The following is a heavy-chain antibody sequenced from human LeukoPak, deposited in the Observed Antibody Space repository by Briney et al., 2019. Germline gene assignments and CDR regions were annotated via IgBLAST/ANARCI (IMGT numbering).Heavy chain of an antibody. CDR1: GYSFSNYW. CDR2: VYPRDSDT. J-gene: IGHJ4*02. CDR3: ARPGERSRRDWNLDQ. V-gene: IGHV5-51*01. D-gene: IGHD1-1*01. Sequence: GESPQISCQASGYSFSNYWIGWVRQVPGKGLDWMGIVYPRDSDTRYSPSFQGQVTISADKSISTAYLQWSSLKASDTAVYYCARPGERSRRDWNLDQWGQGPWSPSPQ.